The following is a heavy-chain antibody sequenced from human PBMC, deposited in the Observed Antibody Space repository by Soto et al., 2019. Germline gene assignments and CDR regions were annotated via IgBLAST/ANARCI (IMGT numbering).Heavy chain of an antibody. D-gene: IGHD4-17*01. J-gene: IGHJ4*01. Sequence: QLQLQESGSGLVKPSQTLSLSCTVSGGSISSGDFSWSWVRQPPGRGLEWIGYSYHRGSTFYSPSLKSRVTISIDRSTNQFSLRLSSVTAADTAVYYCAPNRAYGILNYWGQGTLVTVSS. CDR1: GGSISSGDFS. V-gene: IGHV4-30-2*01. CDR3: APNRAYGILNY. CDR2: SYHRGST.